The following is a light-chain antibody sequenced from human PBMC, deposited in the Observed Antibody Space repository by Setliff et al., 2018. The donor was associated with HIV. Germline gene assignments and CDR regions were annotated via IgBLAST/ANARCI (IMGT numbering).Light chain of an antibody. V-gene: IGLV7-46*01. CDR1: TGAVTSGHY. Sequence: QAVVTQEPSLTVSPGGTVTLTCGSSTGAVTSGHYPYWFQQKPGQAPRALIYDTTTKHSWTPARFSGSLLGGKAALTLSGAQPEDEAVYYCLLSYDTAPYVFRPGTKVTVL. CDR2: DTT. CDR3: LLSYDTAPYV. J-gene: IGLJ1*01.